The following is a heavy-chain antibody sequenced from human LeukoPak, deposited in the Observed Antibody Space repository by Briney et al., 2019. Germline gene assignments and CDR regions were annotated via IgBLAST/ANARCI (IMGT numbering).Heavy chain of an antibody. CDR3: ARSPYQLLSDIAYNWFDP. V-gene: IGHV4-59*01. CDR2: IYYSGST. J-gene: IGHJ5*02. CDR1: GGSFSGYY. D-gene: IGHD2-2*01. Sequence: SETLSLTCAVYGGSFSGYYWSWIRQPPGKGLEWIGYIYYSGSTNYNPSLKSRVTMSVDTSKNQFSLKLSSVTAADTAMYYCARSPYQLLSDIAYNWFDPWGQGTLVTVSS.